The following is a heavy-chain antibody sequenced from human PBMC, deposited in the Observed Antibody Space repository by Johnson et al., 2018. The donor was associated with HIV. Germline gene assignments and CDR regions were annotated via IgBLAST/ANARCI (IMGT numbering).Heavy chain of an antibody. J-gene: IGHJ3*01. CDR2: ISFDGSHK. CDR3: AKDKFMFLDNPVDAFDV. CDR1: GFAFSNYG. V-gene: IGHV3-30*18. Sequence: QVQLVESGGGVVQPGRSLRLSCAASGFAFSNYGMHWVRQAPVKGLEWVAVISFDGSHKYYTDSVKGLSTISRDNSNNTLYLHMNSLRPDDTGVYYCAKDKFMFLDNPVDAFDVWGQGTMVTFSS. D-gene: IGHD3/OR15-3a*01.